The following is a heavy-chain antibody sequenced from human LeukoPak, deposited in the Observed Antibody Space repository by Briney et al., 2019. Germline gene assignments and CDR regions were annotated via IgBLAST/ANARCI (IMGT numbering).Heavy chain of an antibody. V-gene: IGHV4-30-4*01. J-gene: IGHJ3*02. CDR2: IYYSGST. Sequence: SQTLSLTCTVSGGSISSGDYYWSWIRQPPGKGLEWIGYIYYSGSTYYNPSLKSRVTISVDTSKNQFSLKLSSVTAADTAVYYCASRAHYYGSGSYAFDIWGQGTMVTVSS. CDR3: ASRAHYYGSGSYAFDI. D-gene: IGHD3-10*01. CDR1: GGSISSGDYY.